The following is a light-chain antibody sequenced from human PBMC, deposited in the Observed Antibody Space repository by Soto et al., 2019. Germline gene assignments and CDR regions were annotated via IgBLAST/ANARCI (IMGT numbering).Light chain of an antibody. Sequence: EIGLTQSPSTLSLSPGERATLSCRTSQSVINTYSAWYQKKPGQAPRPLIYDASRRATGIPDRCSGSGSGTDFTLTISSLETDNFAVYNCQHDETSPPIYTFGQGTNLEIK. J-gene: IGKJ2*01. V-gene: IGKV3-20*01. CDR1: QSVINTY. CDR2: DAS. CDR3: QHDETSPPIYT.